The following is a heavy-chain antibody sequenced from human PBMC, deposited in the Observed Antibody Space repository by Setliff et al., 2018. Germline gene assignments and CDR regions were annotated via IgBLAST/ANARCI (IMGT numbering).Heavy chain of an antibody. CDR3: ARDRTAYSYGLDV. Sequence: SETLSLTCTVSGGSVSPYFWSWIRQPPGKGLQWIGYIYHNGNTNFNPSLKXXXNXSXXXXXXXXXXXXXXVTAADTAVYYCARDRTAYSYGLDVWGQGTTVTVSS. V-gene: IGHV4-59*02. J-gene: IGHJ6*02. CDR2: IYHNGNT. CDR1: GGSVSPYF. D-gene: IGHD2-21*01.